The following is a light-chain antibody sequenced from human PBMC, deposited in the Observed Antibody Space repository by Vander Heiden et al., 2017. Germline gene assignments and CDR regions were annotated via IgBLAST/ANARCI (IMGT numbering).Light chain of an antibody. V-gene: IGKV3-20*01. CDR2: DAS. J-gene: IGKJ1*01. Sequence: ENVLTQSPGTPSLSPGGKANLSCRVSQSVSSHYLPWYEKKPGQAPRLLMYDASSRAAGISGSVSGRESGIDFTRTITRLEPEDFAVYYCQQNRTFGQGTKVEIK. CDR3: QQNRT. CDR1: QSVSSHY.